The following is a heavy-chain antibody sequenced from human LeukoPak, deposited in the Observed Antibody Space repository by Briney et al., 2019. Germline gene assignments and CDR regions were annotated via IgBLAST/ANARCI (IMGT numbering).Heavy chain of an antibody. CDR3: AKCTTWNTHCPIDY. D-gene: IGHD4-17*01. J-gene: IGHJ4*02. CDR1: GFTFSNYA. Sequence: PGGSLRLSCAASGFTFSNYAMTWVRQAPGKGLEWVSSISRSGDSTYYADSVKGRFTISRDNSKNTLYLQMDSLRAEDTALYYCAKCTTWNTHCPIDYWGQGTLVTVSS. V-gene: IGHV3-23*01. CDR2: ISRSGDST.